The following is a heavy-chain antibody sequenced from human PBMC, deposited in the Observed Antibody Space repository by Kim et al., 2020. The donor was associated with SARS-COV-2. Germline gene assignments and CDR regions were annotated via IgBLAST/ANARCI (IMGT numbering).Heavy chain of an antibody. D-gene: IGHD2-21*01. J-gene: IGHJ5*02. Sequence: GGSLRLSCAVSGFSVSSNSLSWVRQAPGKGLEWVSLIFRSGSSYYADSLRGRFTISRDNSKNTLFLQMNSLRVEDTAVYYCTRLASDCGGECYSDHWGQGTLVSVSS. V-gene: IGHV3-53*01. CDR1: GFSVSSNS. CDR3: TRLASDCGGECYSDH. CDR2: IFRSGSS.